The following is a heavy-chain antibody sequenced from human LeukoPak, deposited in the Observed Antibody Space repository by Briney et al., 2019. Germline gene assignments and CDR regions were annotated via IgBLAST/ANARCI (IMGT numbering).Heavy chain of an antibody. D-gene: IGHD3-22*01. CDR3: VKDKGGYYDSSGP. J-gene: IGHJ5*02. CDR1: GFPFSNYA. Sequence: GGSLPLSCSAAGFPFSNYAMHGVRQAPGKGLEYVSAISSNGGSTYYADSVKGRFTISRDNSKNTLYLQMSSLRAEDTAVYYCVKDKGGYYDSSGPWGQGTLVTVSS. CDR2: ISSNGGST. V-gene: IGHV3-64D*06.